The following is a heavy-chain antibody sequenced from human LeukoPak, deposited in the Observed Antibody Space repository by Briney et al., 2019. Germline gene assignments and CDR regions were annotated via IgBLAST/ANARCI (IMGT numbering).Heavy chain of an antibody. Sequence: SETLSLTCTVSGGSISSYYWNWIRQPAGKGLEWIGRIHTSGSTNYNPSLKSRVTVSVDTSRNQFSLKLSSVTAADTAVYYCARLRGYSSSGLSGLYYYYYYMDVWGKGTTVTVSS. D-gene: IGHD6-13*01. CDR3: ARLRGYSSSGLSGLYYYYYYMDV. CDR2: IHTSGST. V-gene: IGHV4-4*07. CDR1: GGSISSYY. J-gene: IGHJ6*03.